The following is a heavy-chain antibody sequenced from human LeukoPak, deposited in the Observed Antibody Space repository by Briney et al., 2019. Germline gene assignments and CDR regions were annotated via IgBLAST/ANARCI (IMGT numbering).Heavy chain of an antibody. CDR3: AKATQGRGDKSGYSDY. CDR2: ISGGGGGT. J-gene: IGHJ4*02. CDR1: GFTFSSYA. V-gene: IGHV3-23*01. D-gene: IGHD3-3*01. Sequence: GGSLRLSCAASGFTFSSYAMNWVRQAPGKGLEWVSGISGGGGGTYYADSVKGRFTISRDNSKNTLYLQMNSLRAEDTAVYYCAKATQGRGDKSGYSDYWGQGTLVTVSS.